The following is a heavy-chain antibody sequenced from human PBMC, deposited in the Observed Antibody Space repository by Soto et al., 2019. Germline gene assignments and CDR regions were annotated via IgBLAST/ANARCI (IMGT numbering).Heavy chain of an antibody. CDR1: GGSLSGYY. Sequence: SETLSLTCAVYGGSLSGYYWSWIRQTPGMGLEWIGEINHSGSTNSNPSLKSRVTLSIDTSKKQFSLKLRSVTAADTAVYYCGSCSGSYCSFGYWGQGTLVTVSS. J-gene: IGHJ4*02. CDR2: INHSGST. D-gene: IGHD1-26*01. CDR3: GSCSGSYCSFGY. V-gene: IGHV4-34*01.